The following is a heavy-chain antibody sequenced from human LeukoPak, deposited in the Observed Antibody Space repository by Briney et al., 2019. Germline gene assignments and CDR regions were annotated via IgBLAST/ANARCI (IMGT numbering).Heavy chain of an antibody. Sequence: ASVKVSCKASGYTFTSYDINWVRQATGQGLEWMGWMNPNSGNTGYAQKFQGRVTITRSTSISTAYMELSRLRSDDTAVYYCAREGYSGLGNWGQGTLVTVSS. CDR3: AREGYSGLGN. D-gene: IGHD5-12*01. CDR1: GYTFTSYD. CDR2: MNPNSGNT. J-gene: IGHJ4*02. V-gene: IGHV1-8*03.